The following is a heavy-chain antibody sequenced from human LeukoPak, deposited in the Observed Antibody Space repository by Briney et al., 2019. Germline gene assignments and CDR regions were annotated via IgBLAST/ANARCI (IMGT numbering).Heavy chain of an antibody. CDR3: ARDPDIR. Sequence: KTSETLPAACTVAGGAISSSYWSCIQTPPGKGLEWIGYIYYSGSTNYNPALKSRVTISGDTSKNQFSLKLTSMTAADTAVYYCARDPDIRWGQGTLVPVST. CDR1: GGAISSSY. CDR2: IYYSGST. V-gene: IGHV4-59*01. D-gene: IGHD3-9*01. J-gene: IGHJ4*02.